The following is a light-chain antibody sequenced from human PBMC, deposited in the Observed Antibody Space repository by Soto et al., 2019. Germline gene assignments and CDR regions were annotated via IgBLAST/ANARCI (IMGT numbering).Light chain of an antibody. Sequence: EIVLTQSPGTLSLSPGERATLSCRASQSVDINLAWYQQKPGQAPRLLIYGASTRAPSIPARFSGSGSGTDFTLTISSLQSEDFAVYYCQQYDKWPTWTFGQGTKVDIK. V-gene: IGKV3-15*01. CDR1: QSVDIN. CDR2: GAS. J-gene: IGKJ1*01. CDR3: QQYDKWPTWT.